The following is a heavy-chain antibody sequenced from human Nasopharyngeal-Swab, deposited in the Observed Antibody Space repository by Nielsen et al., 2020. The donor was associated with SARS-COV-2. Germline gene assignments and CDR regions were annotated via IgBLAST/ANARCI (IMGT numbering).Heavy chain of an antibody. CDR2: ISDGGGSR. J-gene: IGHJ2*01. V-gene: IGHV3-23*01. CDR1: GFTFRSHA. Sequence: GGSLRLSCAASGFTFRSHAISWVRQAPGKGLEWVSSISDGGGSRYYADSVRGRFTVSRDNSKKMVFLQMNSLRAEDTAAYYCAKGGYYEFWYFDLWGRGTPVTVSS. CDR3: AKGGYYEFWYFDL. D-gene: IGHD3-22*01.